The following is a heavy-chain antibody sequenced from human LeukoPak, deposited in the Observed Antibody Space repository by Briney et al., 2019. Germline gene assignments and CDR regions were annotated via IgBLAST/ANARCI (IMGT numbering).Heavy chain of an antibody. J-gene: IGHJ4*02. CDR2: IYYSGST. CDR1: GGSNSSYY. D-gene: IGHD3-22*01. Sequence: PSETLSLTCTVSGGSNSSYYWSWIRQPPGKGLEWIGYIYYSGSTNFNPSLKSRVTISVDTSKNQFSLKLSSVTAADTAVYYCARRPHSSGFDYWGQGTLVTVSS. V-gene: IGHV4-59*08. CDR3: ARRPHSSGFDY.